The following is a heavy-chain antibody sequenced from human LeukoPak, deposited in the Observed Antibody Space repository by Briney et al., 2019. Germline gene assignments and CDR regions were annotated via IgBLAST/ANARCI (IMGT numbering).Heavy chain of an antibody. V-gene: IGHV4-59*10. Sequence: KPSETLSLTCGVHGGSFSGYYWSWIRQPAGKGLEWIGRIYTSGSTNYNPSLKSRVTISVDTSKNQFSLKLSSVTAADTAVYYCARDPHDILTGYGDAFDIWGQGTMVTVSS. J-gene: IGHJ3*02. CDR3: ARDPHDILTGYGDAFDI. D-gene: IGHD3-9*01. CDR1: GGSFSGYY. CDR2: IYTSGST.